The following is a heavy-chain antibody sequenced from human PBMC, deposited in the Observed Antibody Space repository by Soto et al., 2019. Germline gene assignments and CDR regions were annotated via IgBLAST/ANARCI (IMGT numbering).Heavy chain of an antibody. CDR2: ISGSGGST. J-gene: IGHJ4*02. CDR1: GFTFSSYA. D-gene: IGHD2-15*01. V-gene: IGHV3-23*01. CDR3: ANVGYCSGGSCYGDYYFDY. Sequence: GGSLRLSCAASGFTFSSYAMSWVRQAPGKGLEWVSAISGSGGSTYYADSVKGRFTISRDNSKNTLYLQMNSLRAEDTAVYYCANVGYCSGGSCYGDYYFDYWGQGTLVTVSS.